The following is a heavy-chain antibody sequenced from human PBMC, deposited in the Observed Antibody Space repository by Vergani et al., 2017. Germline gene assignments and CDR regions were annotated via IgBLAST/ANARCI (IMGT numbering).Heavy chain of an antibody. CDR2: LYVVGTS. CDR3: SYGMDV. V-gene: IGHV3-66*01. CDR1: GFRVRDNY. J-gene: IGHJ6*02. Sequence: EVRLVDSGGGLVKPGGSRRFSWAASGFRVRDNYMNWVRQAPGKGLEWVSILYVVGTSDYADSVKGRFTVSRDISKNTLHLQLNSLRVEDTAVYFCSYGMDVWGQGTTVTVSS.